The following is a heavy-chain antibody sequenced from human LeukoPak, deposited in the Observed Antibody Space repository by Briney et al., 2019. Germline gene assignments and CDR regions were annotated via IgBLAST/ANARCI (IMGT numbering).Heavy chain of an antibody. V-gene: IGHV3-13*01. D-gene: IGHD3-9*01. CDR1: GFTFSSYD. CDR3: ARSQRYFDFDH. CDR2: IGVAGDT. Sequence: GRSLRLSCAASGFTFSSYDMHWVRQTIGKGLEWVSAIGVAGDTYYPGSVKGRFTISRENAKNSLYLQMNSLRAEDTAVYYCARSQRYFDFDHWGQGTLVTVSS. J-gene: IGHJ4*02.